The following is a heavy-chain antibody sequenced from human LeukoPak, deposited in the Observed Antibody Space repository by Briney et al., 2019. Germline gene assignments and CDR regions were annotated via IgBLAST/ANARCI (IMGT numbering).Heavy chain of an antibody. V-gene: IGHV3-7*01. D-gene: IGHD6-19*01. CDR2: IKQDGSEK. Sequence: GGSLRLSCAASGFTFSNYWMSWVRQAPGKGLEWVANIKQDGSEKYYVDSVKGRFTISRDNAKNSMYLQMDSLRAEDTAVYYCASFRITVAGRTGLDYWGQGTLVTVSS. J-gene: IGHJ4*02. CDR1: GFTFSNYW. CDR3: ASFRITVAGRTGLDY.